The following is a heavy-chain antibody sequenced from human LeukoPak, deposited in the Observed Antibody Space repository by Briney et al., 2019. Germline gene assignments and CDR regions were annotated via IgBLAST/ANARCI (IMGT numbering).Heavy chain of an antibody. V-gene: IGHV1-8*03. D-gene: IGHD6-13*01. CDR1: GYTFTSYD. J-gene: IGHJ5*02. Sequence: ASVKVSCKASGYTFTSYDINWVRQATGQGLEWMGWMNPNSGNTGYAQKFQGRVTITRNTSISTAYMELSRLRSDDTAVYYCARARIAAGHWFDPWGQGTLVTVSS. CDR3: ARARIAAGHWFDP. CDR2: MNPNSGNT.